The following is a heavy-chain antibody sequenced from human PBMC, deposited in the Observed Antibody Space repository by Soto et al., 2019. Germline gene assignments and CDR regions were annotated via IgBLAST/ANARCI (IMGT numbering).Heavy chain of an antibody. Sequence: SETLSLTCXVSGGSISSGNWWSWVRQPPGKGLEWIGEIYHSGTTNYTPSLKSRVTISVDKSKNQFSLKLSSVTAADTALYYCASRISRAAGGAFDYWGQGTLVTVSS. J-gene: IGHJ4*02. CDR2: IYHSGTT. CDR1: GGSISSGNW. V-gene: IGHV4-4*02. D-gene: IGHD6-25*01. CDR3: ASRISRAAGGAFDY.